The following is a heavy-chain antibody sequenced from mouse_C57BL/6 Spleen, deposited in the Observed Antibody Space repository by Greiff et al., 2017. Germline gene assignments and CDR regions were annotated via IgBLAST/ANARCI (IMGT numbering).Heavy chain of an antibody. D-gene: IGHD2-1*01. CDR1: GFTFSSYA. CDR2: ISRGGDYI. Sequence: EVQGVESGEGLVKPGGSLKLSCAASGFTFSSYAMSWVRQTPEKRLEWVAYISRGGDYIYYADTVKGRFTISRDNARNTLYLQMSSLKSEDTAMYYCTRDGNLYYFDYWGQGTTLTVSS. CDR3: TRDGNLYYFDY. J-gene: IGHJ2*01. V-gene: IGHV5-9-1*02.